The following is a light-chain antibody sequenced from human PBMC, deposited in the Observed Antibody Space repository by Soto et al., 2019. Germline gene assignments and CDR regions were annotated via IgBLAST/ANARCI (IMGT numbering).Light chain of an antibody. Sequence: AIQMTQSPSSLSASVGDRVTITRRASQGIRNDLGWYQQKPGKAPKVLIYGASSLQSGVPSRFSGSGSGTDFTLTISSLQPEDFATYYCLQDYNYPLTFGGGTKVEIK. CDR3: LQDYNYPLT. CDR2: GAS. CDR1: QGIRND. V-gene: IGKV1-6*01. J-gene: IGKJ4*01.